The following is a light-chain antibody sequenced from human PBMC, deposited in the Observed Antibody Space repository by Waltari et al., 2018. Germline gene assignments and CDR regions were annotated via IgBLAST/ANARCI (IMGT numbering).Light chain of an antibody. V-gene: IGKV3-15*01. CDR3: QQYNNWPPSKLT. Sequence: EIVMTQSPATLSVSPGERATLSCRASQSVSSNLAWYQQKPGQAPRLLIYGASTRATGIPARCSGSGSGTEFTLTISSLQSEDFAVYYCQQYNNWPPSKLTFGGGTKVEIK. J-gene: IGKJ4*01. CDR1: QSVSSN. CDR2: GAS.